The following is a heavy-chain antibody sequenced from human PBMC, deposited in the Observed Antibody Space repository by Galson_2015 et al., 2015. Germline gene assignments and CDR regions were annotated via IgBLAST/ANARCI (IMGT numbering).Heavy chain of an antibody. Sequence: SVKVSCKASGYTFTSYAMHWVRQAPGQRLEWMGWINAGNGNTKYSQKFQGRVTITRDTSASTAYMELSSLRSEDTAVYYCARGGYYGSGSYQYWFDPWGQGTLVTVSS. J-gene: IGHJ5*02. CDR1: GYTFTSYA. CDR3: ARGGYYGSGSYQYWFDP. D-gene: IGHD3-10*01. V-gene: IGHV1-3*01. CDR2: INAGNGNT.